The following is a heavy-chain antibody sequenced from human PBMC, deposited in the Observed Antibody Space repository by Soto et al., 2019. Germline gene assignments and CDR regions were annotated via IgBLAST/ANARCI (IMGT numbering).Heavy chain of an antibody. CDR2: ISYDGSNK. CDR3: AKDGARELYGYYYYGMDV. CDR1: GFTFSSYG. V-gene: IGHV3-30*18. J-gene: IGHJ6*02. D-gene: IGHD1-26*01. Sequence: GGSLRLSCAASGFTFSSYGMHWVRQAPGKGLEWVAVISYDGSNKYYADSVKGRFTISRDNSKNTLYLQMNSLRAEDTALYYCAKDGARELYGYYYYGMDVWGQGTTVTVSS.